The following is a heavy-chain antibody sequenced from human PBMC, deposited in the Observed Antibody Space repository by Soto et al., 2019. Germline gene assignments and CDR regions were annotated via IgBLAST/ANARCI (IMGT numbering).Heavy chain of an antibody. CDR3: ARGDIVVVPAARANWFDP. V-gene: IGHV4-31*03. Sequence: SETLSLTCTVSGGSISSGGYYWSWIRQHPGKGLEWIGYIYYSGSTYYNPSLKSRVTISVDTSKNQFSLKLSSVTAADTAVYYCARGDIVVVPAARANWFDPWGQGTLVTVSS. CDR1: GGSISSGGYY. CDR2: IYYSGST. J-gene: IGHJ5*02. D-gene: IGHD2-2*01.